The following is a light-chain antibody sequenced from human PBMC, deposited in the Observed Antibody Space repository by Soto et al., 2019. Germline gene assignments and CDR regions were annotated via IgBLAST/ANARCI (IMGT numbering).Light chain of an antibody. V-gene: IGKV3-15*01. J-gene: IGKJ1*01. CDR1: QSISRN. CDR2: GAS. CDR3: QQYSDWPPGT. Sequence: EIVMTQSPGTLSVSPGERATLSCRASQSISRNLAWYQQKPDQAPRLLIYGASIRATGIPGRFSGSGSGTEFTLIISSLQSEDFAVYYCQQYSDWPPGTFGQGTKVEIK.